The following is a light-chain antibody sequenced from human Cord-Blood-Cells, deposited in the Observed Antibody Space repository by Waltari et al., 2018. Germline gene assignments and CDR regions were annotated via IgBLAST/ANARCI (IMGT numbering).Light chain of an antibody. Sequence: SYALTQPPSVSVALGQTARITCGGNTIGSKNAHWYQQKPGQAPVLVIYRDSNRPSGIPERFSGSNSGNTATLTISRAQAGDEADYYCQVWDSSTAVFGGGTKLTVL. CDR2: RDS. CDR3: QVWDSSTAV. CDR1: TIGSKN. J-gene: IGLJ2*01. V-gene: IGLV3-9*01.